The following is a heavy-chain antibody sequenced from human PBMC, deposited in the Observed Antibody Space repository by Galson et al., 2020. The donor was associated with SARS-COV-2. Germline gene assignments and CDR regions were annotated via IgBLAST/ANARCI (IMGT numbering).Heavy chain of an antibody. D-gene: IGHD3-10*01. CDR1: GGSFSGYS. J-gene: IGHJ6*02. CDR2: VNVGGNT. V-gene: IGHV4-34*01. CDR3: ARGHRGVVPSPVLGLGPFYSYYYGMDV. Sequence: SQTLSLTCAVYGGSFSGYSWTWIRLPPGKGLEWIGEVNVGGNTNYSPSLRSRVTISVDTSKNQFSLNLRSVTAADTALYYCARGHRGVVPSPVLGLGPFYSYYYGMDVWGQGTTVTVSS.